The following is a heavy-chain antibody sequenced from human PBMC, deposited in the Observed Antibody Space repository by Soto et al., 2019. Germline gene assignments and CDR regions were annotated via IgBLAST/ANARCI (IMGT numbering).Heavy chain of an antibody. D-gene: IGHD4-17*01. CDR1: GFTVSRDY. V-gene: IGHV3-53*01. CDR2: IYTGGST. Sequence: EVQLVESGGGLIQPGGSLRLSCAASGFTVSRDYMSWVRQAPGKGLEWVSVIYTGGSTYYADSVKGRFTFSRDHSKNTLYLHMNSLRAEDTAVYYCARAYGGNPALFDPWGQGTLVTVSS. J-gene: IGHJ5*02. CDR3: ARAYGGNPALFDP.